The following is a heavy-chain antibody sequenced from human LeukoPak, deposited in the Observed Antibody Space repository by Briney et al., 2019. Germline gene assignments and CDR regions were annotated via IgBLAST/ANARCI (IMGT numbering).Heavy chain of an antibody. CDR2: ISGSGGST. D-gene: IGHD6-13*01. CDR3: AKESSGIAAAGNWFDP. Sequence: PGGSLRLSCAASGFTFSSFAMSWVRKAPGKGLEWVSAISGSGGSTYYADSVKGRFTISRDNSKNTLYLQMNSLRAEDTAVYYCAKESSGIAAAGNWFDPWGQGTLVTVSS. V-gene: IGHV3-23*01. CDR1: GFTFSSFA. J-gene: IGHJ5*02.